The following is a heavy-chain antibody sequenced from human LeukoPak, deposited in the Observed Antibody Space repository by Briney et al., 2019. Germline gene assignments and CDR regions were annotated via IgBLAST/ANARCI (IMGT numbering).Heavy chain of an antibody. CDR1: GFTFSSYS. Sequence: GGSLRLSCAASGFTFSSYSMNWVRQAPGKGLEWVAFIRYDGSNKYYADSVKGRFTISRDNSKNTLYLQMNSLRAEDTAVYYCARPLTYYYDSSGLTWGQGTLVTVSS. D-gene: IGHD3-22*01. CDR2: IRYDGSNK. V-gene: IGHV3-30*02. CDR3: ARPLTYYYDSSGLT. J-gene: IGHJ4*02.